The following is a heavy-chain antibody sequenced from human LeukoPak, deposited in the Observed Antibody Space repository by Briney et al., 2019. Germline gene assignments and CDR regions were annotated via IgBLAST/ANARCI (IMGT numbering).Heavy chain of an antibody. CDR3: ARGHYGMDV. CDR2: IVHTGNGM. J-gene: IGHJ6*02. Sequence: GGSLRLSCAASGFTFSDYYMTWIRQAPGKGLEWVAHIVHTGNGMYYADSVKGRFTISRDNANNSLFLQMDSLRAEDTAVYYCARGHYGMDVWGQGTTVIVSS. V-gene: IGHV3-11*01. CDR1: GFTFSDYY.